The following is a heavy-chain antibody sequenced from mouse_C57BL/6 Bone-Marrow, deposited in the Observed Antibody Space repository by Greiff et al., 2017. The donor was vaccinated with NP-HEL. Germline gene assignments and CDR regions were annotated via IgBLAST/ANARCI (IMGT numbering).Heavy chain of an antibody. V-gene: IGHV14-4*01. J-gene: IGHJ3*01. CDR1: GFNIEDDY. CDR3: TTSFFYYGNPFAY. D-gene: IGHD2-1*01. Sequence: VQLKQSGAELVRPGASVKLSCTASGFNIEDDYMHWVKQRPEQGLEWIGWIDPENGDTEYASKFQGKATITADTSSNTAYLQLSSLTSEDTAVYYCTTSFFYYGNPFAYWGQGTLVTVSA. CDR2: IDPENGDT.